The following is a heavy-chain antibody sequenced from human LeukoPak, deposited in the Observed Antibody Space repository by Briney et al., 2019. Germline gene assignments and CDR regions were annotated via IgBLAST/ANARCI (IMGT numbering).Heavy chain of an antibody. CDR2: INHSGST. V-gene: IGHV4-34*01. J-gene: IGHJ3*02. D-gene: IGHD3-3*01. Sequence: SETLSLTCAVYGGSFSGYYWSWIRQPPGKGLEWIGEINHSGSTNYNPSLKSRVTISVDTSKNQFSLKLSSVTAADTAVYYCARHRVRRRFLEWPGAFDIWGQGTMVTVSS. CDR3: ARHRVRRRFLEWPGAFDI. CDR1: GGSFSGYY.